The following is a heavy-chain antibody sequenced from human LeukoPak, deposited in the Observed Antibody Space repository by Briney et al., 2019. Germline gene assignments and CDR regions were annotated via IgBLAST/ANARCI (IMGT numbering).Heavy chain of an antibody. CDR3: AREEDCSSTSCRYLNWFDP. CDR2: IYHSGST. V-gene: IGHV4-38-2*02. CDR1: GYSISSGYY. D-gene: IGHD2-2*01. Sequence: SETLSLTCTVSGYSISSGYYWGWIRQPPGKGLEWIGSIYHSGSTYYNPSLKSRVTISVDTSKNQFSLKLSSVTAADTAVYYCAREEDCSSTSCRYLNWFDPWGQGTLVTVSS. J-gene: IGHJ5*02.